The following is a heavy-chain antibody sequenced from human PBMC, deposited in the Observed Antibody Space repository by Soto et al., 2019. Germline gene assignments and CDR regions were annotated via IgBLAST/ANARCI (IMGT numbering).Heavy chain of an antibody. CDR3: AKDLVGSNADYYYSSGQKTYSFDY. D-gene: IGHD3-22*01. Sequence: GGSLRLSCAASGFTFSSYGMHWVRQAPGKGLEWVAVIWYDGSNKYYADSVKGRFTISRDNSKNTLYLQMNSLRAEDTAVYYRAKDLVGSNADYYYSSGQKTYSFDYWGPGTLVTVSS. J-gene: IGHJ4*02. CDR2: IWYDGSNK. CDR1: GFTFSSYG. V-gene: IGHV3-33*06.